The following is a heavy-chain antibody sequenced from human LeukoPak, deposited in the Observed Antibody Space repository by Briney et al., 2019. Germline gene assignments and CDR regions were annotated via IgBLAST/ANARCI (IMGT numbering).Heavy chain of an antibody. D-gene: IGHD2-21*01. V-gene: IGHV3-74*01. CDR1: GFTFSSYW. Sequence: GGSLRLSCVAPGFTFSSYWMHWVRQAPGKGLVWVSRIKSDGNTTNYADSVKGRFTISRDNAKNTLYLQMNTLRAEDTAVYYCARVGMISYSFDYWGQGTLVTVSS. J-gene: IGHJ4*02. CDR3: ARVGMISYSFDY. CDR2: IKSDGNTT.